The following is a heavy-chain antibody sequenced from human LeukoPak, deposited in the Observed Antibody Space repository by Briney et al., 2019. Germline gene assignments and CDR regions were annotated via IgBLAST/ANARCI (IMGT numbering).Heavy chain of an antibody. J-gene: IGHJ6*04. V-gene: IGHV3-48*03. CDR1: GFTFSSYE. Sequence: PGGSLRLSCAASGFTFSSYEMNWVRQAPGKGLEWVSYISSSGRTIYYADSVKGRFTISRDNAKNSLYLQMSSLRAEDTAVYYCARDLPITMVRGVILSGGMDVWGKGTTVTVSS. CDR2: ISSSGRTI. CDR3: ARDLPITMVRGVILSGGMDV. D-gene: IGHD3-10*01.